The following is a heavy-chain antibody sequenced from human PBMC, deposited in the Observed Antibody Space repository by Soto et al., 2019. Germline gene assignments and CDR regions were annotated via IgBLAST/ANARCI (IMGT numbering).Heavy chain of an antibody. CDR2: ISAYNGNT. D-gene: IGHD2-2*01. V-gene: IGHV1-18*01. CDR1: GYDFSEYG. CDR3: ARDRYCSSTSCYWYYYYYMDV. Sequence: ASVKVSCKASGYDFSEYGISWLRQAPGQGLEWMGWISAYNGNTNYAQKLQGRVTMTTDTSTSTAYMELRNLRSDDTAVYYCARDRYCSSTSCYWYYYYYMDVWGKGTTVTVSS. J-gene: IGHJ6*03.